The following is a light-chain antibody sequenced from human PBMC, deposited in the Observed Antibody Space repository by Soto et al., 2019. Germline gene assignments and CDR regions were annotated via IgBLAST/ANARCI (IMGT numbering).Light chain of an antibody. Sequence: DIQMTQSPSSLSASVGDRVTITCQASQYISNYLNWYQQKPGKAPKLLIYDASNLETGVPSRFSGSGSGTDFTFTISSLQPEDIATYYCQQYDNLPTFGGGTKVEIK. J-gene: IGKJ4*01. CDR3: QQYDNLPT. CDR1: QYISNY. V-gene: IGKV1-33*01. CDR2: DAS.